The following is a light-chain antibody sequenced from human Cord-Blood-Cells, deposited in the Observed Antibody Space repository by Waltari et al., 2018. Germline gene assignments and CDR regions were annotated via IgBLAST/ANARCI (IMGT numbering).Light chain of an antibody. Sequence: DIVMTQSPDSLAVSLGERTTINCKSSQSVLYSSNNKNYLAWYQQNPGQPPKLLIYWASTRESGVPDRFSGSGSGKDFTLTISSLQAEDVAVYYCQQYYSTPITFGQGTRLEIK. CDR1: QSVLYSSNNKNY. CDR3: QQYYSTPIT. CDR2: WAS. V-gene: IGKV4-1*01. J-gene: IGKJ5*01.